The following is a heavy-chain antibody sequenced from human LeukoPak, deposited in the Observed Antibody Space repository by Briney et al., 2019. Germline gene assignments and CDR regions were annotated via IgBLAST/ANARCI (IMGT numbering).Heavy chain of an antibody. Sequence: SETLSLTCTVSGASISSYYWSWIRQRPGKGLEWIGYIYYSGSTNYNPSLKSRVTISVDTSKNQFSLKLSSVTAADSAVYYCARRVYSYGYYCFDPWGQGTLVTVSS. CDR3: ARRVYSYGYYCFDP. CDR2: IYYSGST. CDR1: GASISSYY. J-gene: IGHJ5*02. D-gene: IGHD5-18*01. V-gene: IGHV4-59*12.